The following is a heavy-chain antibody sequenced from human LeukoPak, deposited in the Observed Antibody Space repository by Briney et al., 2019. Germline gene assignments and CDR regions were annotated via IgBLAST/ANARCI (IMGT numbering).Heavy chain of an antibody. V-gene: IGHV1-69*01. D-gene: IGHD2-15*01. Sequence: GSSVKVSCKASGGTFSSYAISWVRQAPGQGLEWMGGIIPIFGTANYAQKFQGRVTITADESTSTAYMELSSVTASDTAMYYCARRGYCSGGSCYDYWGQGTLVTVSS. CDR2: IIPIFGTA. CDR3: ARRGYCSGGSCYDY. CDR1: GGTFSSYA. J-gene: IGHJ4*02.